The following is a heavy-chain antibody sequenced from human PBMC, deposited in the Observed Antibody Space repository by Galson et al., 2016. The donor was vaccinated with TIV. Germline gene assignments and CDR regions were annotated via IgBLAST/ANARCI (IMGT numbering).Heavy chain of an antibody. Sequence: ALVKPTQTLTLTCTFSGFSLTTSGVGVGWIRQSPRRALEFLALIYWDDDERYSPSLRNRLTIAKDTSKTQVVLTMTNMDPADTATYYCVHYSGHDYATWYFDYWGQGTLVTVSS. J-gene: IGHJ4*02. CDR1: GFSLTTSGVG. D-gene: IGHD5-12*01. CDR2: IYWDDDE. CDR3: VHYSGHDYATWYFDY. V-gene: IGHV2-5*02.